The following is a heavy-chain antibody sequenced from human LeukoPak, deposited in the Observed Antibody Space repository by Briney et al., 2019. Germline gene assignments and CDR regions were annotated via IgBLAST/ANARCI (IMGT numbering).Heavy chain of an antibody. V-gene: IGHV4-39*01. J-gene: IGHJ1*01. Sequence: PSETLSLTCTVSGASISIGIYSWAWIRQPPGKGLEWIGSIYYRGNTYYNPSLKSRVTLSVDTPKNQFSLNLSSVTAADTAVYYCARHGDGGPAEYFRHWGQGTLVTVSS. CDR2: IYYRGNT. D-gene: IGHD4-23*01. CDR3: ARHGDGGPAEYFRH. CDR1: GASISIGIYS.